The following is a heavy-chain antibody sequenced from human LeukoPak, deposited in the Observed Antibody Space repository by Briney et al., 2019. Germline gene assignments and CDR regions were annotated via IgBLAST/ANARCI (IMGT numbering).Heavy chain of an antibody. CDR1: GYTFTSYY. D-gene: IGHD2-2*01. V-gene: IGHV1-46*01. Sequence: ASVKVSCKASGYTFTSYYMHWVRQAPGQGLEWMGIINPSGGSTSYAQKFQGRVTMTTDTSTRTAYMELRSLRSDDTAVYYCAGEGGSCTSTSCYAGGWFDPWGQGTLVTVSS. J-gene: IGHJ5*02. CDR3: AGEGGSCTSTSCYAGGWFDP. CDR2: INPSGGST.